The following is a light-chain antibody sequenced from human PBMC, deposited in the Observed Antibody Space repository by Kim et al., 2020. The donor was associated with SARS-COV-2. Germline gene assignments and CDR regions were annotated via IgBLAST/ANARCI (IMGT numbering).Light chain of an antibody. V-gene: IGLV2-23*02. CDR3: CSYAGSSIVV. CDR1: SSDVGSYNL. J-gene: IGLJ2*01. Sequence: GQSITISCTGTSSDVGSYNLVSWYQQHPGKAPKLMIYEVSKRPSGVSNRFSGSKSGNTASLTISGLQAEDEADYYCCSYAGSSIVVFGGGTQLIVL. CDR2: EVS.